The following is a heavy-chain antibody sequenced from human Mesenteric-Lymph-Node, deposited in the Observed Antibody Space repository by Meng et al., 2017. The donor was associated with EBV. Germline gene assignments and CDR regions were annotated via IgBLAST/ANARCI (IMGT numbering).Heavy chain of an antibody. Sequence: LQRQEFGSGLVKPSQTLSLTCTVSGGSVNSGGYSWSWIRQSPEQGLEWIGYVHHSGLTYYNPSLETRVIISLERSKNQFSLKLTSVTAADTAVYYCAGGDYVNQFNYWGQGTLVTVSS. CDR1: GGSVNSGGYS. J-gene: IGHJ4*02. CDR2: VHHSGLT. V-gene: IGHV4-30-2*06. CDR3: AGGDYVNQFNY. D-gene: IGHD4-17*01.